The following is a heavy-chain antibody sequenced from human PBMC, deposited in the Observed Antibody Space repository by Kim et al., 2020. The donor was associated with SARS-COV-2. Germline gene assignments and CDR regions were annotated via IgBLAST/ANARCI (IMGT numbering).Heavy chain of an antibody. CDR1: GFTFSSYA. CDR3: AKDSIYYYDSSGYSLGAFAI. Sequence: GGSLRLSCAASGFTFSSYAMSWVRQAPGKGLEGVSVIYSGGSSTYYADSVKGRFTISRDNSKNTLYLQMNSLRAEDTAVYYCAKDSIYYYDSSGYSLGAFAIWGQGPMVTGSS. D-gene: IGHD3-22*01. J-gene: IGHJ3*02. V-gene: IGHV3-23*03. CDR2: IYSGGSST.